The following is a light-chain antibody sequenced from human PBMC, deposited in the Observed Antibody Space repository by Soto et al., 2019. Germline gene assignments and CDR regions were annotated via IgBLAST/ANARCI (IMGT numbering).Light chain of an antibody. CDR3: EQYNQWLVT. CDR2: GAS. Sequence: EIVMTQSPVTLSVSPGERVTLPCRASQSVSSSLAWYQQKPGQTPRILIYGASTRATGIPARFSGSGSGTEFTLTMSSLQSEDFAVYYCEQYNQWLVTFGGGNKVEIK. J-gene: IGKJ4*01. CDR1: QSVSSS. V-gene: IGKV3-15*01.